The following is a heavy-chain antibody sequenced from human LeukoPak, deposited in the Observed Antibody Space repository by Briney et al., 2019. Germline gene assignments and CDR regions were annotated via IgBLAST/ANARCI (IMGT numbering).Heavy chain of an antibody. CDR3: ARSYYDILTGQPYYFDY. J-gene: IGHJ4*02. D-gene: IGHD3-9*01. CDR1: GFTLSSYS. CDR2: ISSSSTYI. V-gene: IGHV3-21*01. Sequence: GGSLRLSCTASGFTLSSYSMNWVRQAPGKGLEWVSCISSSSTYIYYAPSVKGRFTISRDNAKNSLHLQMDSLRVEDAAVYYCARSYYDILTGQPYYFDYWGQGALVTVSS.